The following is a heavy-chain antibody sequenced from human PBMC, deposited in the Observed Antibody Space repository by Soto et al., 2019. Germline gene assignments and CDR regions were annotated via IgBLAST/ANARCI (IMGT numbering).Heavy chain of an antibody. J-gene: IGHJ4*02. Sequence: GGSLRLSCAASGFTFSTYWMQWVRQVPGEGLVWVSSISENGGITTYADSVKGRFTISRDNAKNSLYLQMNSLRAEDTAVYYCATDKLGYCSDGRCYRPGYFENWGQGTPVTVSS. CDR1: GFTFSTYW. V-gene: IGHV3-74*01. D-gene: IGHD2-15*01. CDR3: ATDKLGYCSDGRCYRPGYFEN. CDR2: ISENGGIT.